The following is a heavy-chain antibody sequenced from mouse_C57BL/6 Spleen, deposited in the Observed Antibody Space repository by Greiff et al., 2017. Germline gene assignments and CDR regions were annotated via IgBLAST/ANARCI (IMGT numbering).Heavy chain of an antibody. J-gene: IGHJ1*03. CDR3: ARESYEYDWYFDV. D-gene: IGHD2-4*01. V-gene: IGHV5-6*01. Sequence: EVQLVESGGDLVKPGGSLKLSCAASGFTFSSYGMSWVRQTPDKRLEWVATISSGGSYTYYPDSVKGRFTISRDNAKNTLYLQMSSLKSEDTAMYYCARESYEYDWYFDVWGTGTTVTVSS. CDR2: ISSGGSYT. CDR1: GFTFSSYG.